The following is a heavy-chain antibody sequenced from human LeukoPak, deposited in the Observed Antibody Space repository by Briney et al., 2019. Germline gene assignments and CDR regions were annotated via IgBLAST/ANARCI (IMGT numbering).Heavy chain of an antibody. Sequence: GGSLRLSCAASGFTFSNAWMSWVRQAPGKGLEWVGRIKSKTDGGTTDYAAPVKGRFTISRDDSKNTLYLQMNSLTTEDTAVYYCTTAGSSWYGDDYWGQGTLVTVSS. V-gene: IGHV3-15*01. CDR3: TTAGSSWYGDDY. CDR2: IKSKTDGGTT. J-gene: IGHJ4*02. D-gene: IGHD6-13*01. CDR1: GFTFSNAW.